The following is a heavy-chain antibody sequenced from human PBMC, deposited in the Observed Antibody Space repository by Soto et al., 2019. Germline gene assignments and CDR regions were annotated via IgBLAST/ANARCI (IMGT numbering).Heavy chain of an antibody. CDR3: AKGLPYCSSTTCYGVMGS. Sequence: GGSLRLSCAASGFTFSSYGMHWVRQAPGKGLEWVAVISYDGSNKYYADSVKGRFTISRDNSKNTLCLQMNSLRAEDTAVYYCAKGLPYCSSTTCYGVMGSWGQGT. J-gene: IGHJ5*02. CDR2: ISYDGSNK. D-gene: IGHD2-2*01. CDR1: GFTFSSYG. V-gene: IGHV3-30*18.